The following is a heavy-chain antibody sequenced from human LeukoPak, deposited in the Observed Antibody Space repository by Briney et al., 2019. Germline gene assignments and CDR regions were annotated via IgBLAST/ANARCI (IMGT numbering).Heavy chain of an antibody. CDR1: GYSFTSFW. CDR2: IDPSDSYT. Sequence: GESLKISCKTSGYSFTSFWITWVRQMPGKGLEWMGRIDPSDSYTNYSPSFQGHVTISADKSVSTAYLQWRSLKASDTAMYYCARASGSSWFDPWGQGTLVTVSS. CDR3: ARASGSSWFDP. V-gene: IGHV5-10-1*01. J-gene: IGHJ5*02. D-gene: IGHD6-19*01.